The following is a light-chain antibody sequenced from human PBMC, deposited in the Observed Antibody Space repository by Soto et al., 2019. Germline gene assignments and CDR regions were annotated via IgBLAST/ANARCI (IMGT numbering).Light chain of an antibody. Sequence: QSALTQPASVSGSPGQSITISCIGTSSDIGGYKYVSWYQQHPGKAPKLIIYEVSYRPSGVSSRFSGSKSANTASLTISGLQAEDEADYSCSSLTKNSSLVFGAGTKLTVL. J-gene: IGLJ1*01. CDR2: EVS. CDR1: SSDIGGYKY. CDR3: SSLTKNSSLV. V-gene: IGLV2-14*01.